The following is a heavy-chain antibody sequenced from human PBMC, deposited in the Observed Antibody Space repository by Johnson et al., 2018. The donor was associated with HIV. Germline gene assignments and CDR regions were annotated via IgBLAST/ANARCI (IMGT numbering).Heavy chain of an antibody. V-gene: IGHV3-7*01. J-gene: IGHJ3*02. Sequence: VQLVESGGGLVQPGGSLRVSCAASGFTFSSYWMSWVRQAPGKGLEWVANIKQDGSDKHSVDSVKGRFTISRDKSRNTLYLQMNSLRAEDTAVYYCARGDDSSAWGAFDIWGQGTMVTVSS. CDR1: GFTFSSYW. CDR3: ARGDDSSAWGAFDI. CDR2: IKQDGSDK. D-gene: IGHD3-22*01.